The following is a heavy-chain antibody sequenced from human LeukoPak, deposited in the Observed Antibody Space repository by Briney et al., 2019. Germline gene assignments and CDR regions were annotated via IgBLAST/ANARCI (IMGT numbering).Heavy chain of an antibody. CDR1: GFTFSSYG. CDR2: ISYDGSNK. CDR3: AKDSAVAGKGFFDY. Sequence: PGGSLRLSCAASGFTFSSYGMHWVRQAPGKGLEWVAVISYDGSNKYYADSVKGRFTISRDNSKNTLYLQMISLRAEDTAVYYCAKDSAVAGKGFFDYWGQGTLVTVSS. J-gene: IGHJ4*02. V-gene: IGHV3-30*18. D-gene: IGHD6-19*01.